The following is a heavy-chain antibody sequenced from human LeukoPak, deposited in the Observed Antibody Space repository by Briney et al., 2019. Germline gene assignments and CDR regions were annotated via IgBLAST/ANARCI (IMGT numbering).Heavy chain of an antibody. V-gene: IGHV3-23*01. CDR2: ISGSGSGGST. CDR1: GFTFSSSA. D-gene: IGHD5-24*01. Sequence: PGGSLRLSCAASGFTFSSSAMSWVRQAPGMGLEWVSSISGSGSGGSTYYADSVKGRFTISRDNSKNTLYLQMNSLRVEDTAVYYCAKSGYNRFDYWGQGTLVTVSS. CDR3: AKSGYNRFDY. J-gene: IGHJ4*02.